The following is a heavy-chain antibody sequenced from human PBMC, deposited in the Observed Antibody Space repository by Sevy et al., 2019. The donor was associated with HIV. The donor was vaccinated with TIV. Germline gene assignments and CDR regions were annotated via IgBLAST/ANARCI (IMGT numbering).Heavy chain of an antibody. CDR1: GFTFSSYS. D-gene: IGHD4-17*01. V-gene: IGHV3-21*01. J-gene: IGHJ3*02. Sequence: GGSLRLSCAASGFTFSSYSMNWVRQAPGKGLEWVSSISSSSYIYYADSVKGRFTISRDNAKNSLYLQMNSLRAEDTAVYYCARYGDTYDAFDIWGQGTMVTVSS. CDR2: ISSSSYI. CDR3: ARYGDTYDAFDI.